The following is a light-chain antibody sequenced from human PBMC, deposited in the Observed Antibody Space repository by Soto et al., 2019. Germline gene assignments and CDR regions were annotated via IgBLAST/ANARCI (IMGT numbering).Light chain of an antibody. J-gene: IGKJ5*01. V-gene: IGKV3D-20*02. CDR3: QQRSKWPIT. CDR2: GAS. Sequence: EIVLTQSPGTLSLSPGERATLSCRASQSVSNNYLAWYQQKPGQAPRLLIYGASTRATGIPARFSGSGSGTEFTLTISSLQSEDFAVYYCQQRSKWPITFGQGTRLEIK. CDR1: QSVSNNY.